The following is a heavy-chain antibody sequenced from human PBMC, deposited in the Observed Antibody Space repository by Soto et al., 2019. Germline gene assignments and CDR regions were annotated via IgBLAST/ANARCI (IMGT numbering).Heavy chain of an antibody. D-gene: IGHD1-26*01. CDR3: ARDLRPELPRRFNYGMDV. J-gene: IGHJ6*02. Sequence: GGSLRLSCAASGFTDSNNYMSWVHQSPGNALEWVSVIYSGGSTYYADSVKVRFTISRDNSKNTLYLQMNSLRAEDTAVYYCARDLRPELPRRFNYGMDVWGQGTTVTVSS. CDR1: GFTDSNNY. CDR2: IYSGGST. V-gene: IGHV3-53*01.